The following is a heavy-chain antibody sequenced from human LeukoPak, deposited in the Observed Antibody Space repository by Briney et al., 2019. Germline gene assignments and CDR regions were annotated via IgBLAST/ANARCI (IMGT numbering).Heavy chain of an antibody. Sequence: SETLSLTCAVYGGSFSGYYWSWIRQPPGKGLEWIGEINHSGSTNYNPSLKSRVTISVDTSKNQFSLKLSSVTAADTAVYYCARRDVDTAMADFDYWGQGTLVTVSS. CDR2: INHSGST. CDR1: GGSFSGYY. CDR3: ARRDVDTAMADFDY. D-gene: IGHD5-18*01. J-gene: IGHJ4*02. V-gene: IGHV4-34*01.